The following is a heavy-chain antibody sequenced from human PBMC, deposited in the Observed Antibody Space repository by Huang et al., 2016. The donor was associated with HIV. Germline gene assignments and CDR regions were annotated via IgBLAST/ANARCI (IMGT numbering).Heavy chain of an antibody. CDR2: INHSGGT. Sequence: QVQLQQWGAGLLKPSETLSLTCAVYGGSFSGYYWGWIRQPPGKGLEWIGEINHSGGTNYNPSLKSRVTISVDTSKNQFSLKLSSVTAADTAVYYCARILMYYNSSGYGFDYWGQGTLVTVSS. D-gene: IGHD3-22*01. V-gene: IGHV4-34*01. J-gene: IGHJ4*02. CDR1: GGSFSGYY. CDR3: ARILMYYNSSGYGFDY.